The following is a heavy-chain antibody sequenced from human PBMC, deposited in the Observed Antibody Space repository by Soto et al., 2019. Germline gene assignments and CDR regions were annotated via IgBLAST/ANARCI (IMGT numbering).Heavy chain of an antibody. D-gene: IGHD3-10*01. Sequence: PGGSLRLSCAASGFTFSNAWMNWVRQAPGKGLEWVGRIKSKTDGGSTYYADSVKGRFTISRDNSKNTLYLQMNSLRAEDTAVYYCAKGTGGSGSNPRWFDPWGQGTLVTVSS. CDR2: IKSKTDGGST. J-gene: IGHJ5*02. V-gene: IGHV3-15*07. CDR3: AKGTGGSGSNPRWFDP. CDR1: GFTFSNAW.